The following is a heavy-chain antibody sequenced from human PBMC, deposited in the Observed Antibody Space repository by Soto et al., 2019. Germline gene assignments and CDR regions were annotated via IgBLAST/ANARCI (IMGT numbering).Heavy chain of an antibody. Sequence: PGGSLRLSCAASGFTFSSYAMSWVRQAPGKGLEWVSAISGSGGSTYYADSVKGRFTISRDNSKNTLYLQMNSLRAEDTAVYYCARRKQGVVLVPAATKYNWFDPWGQGTLVTVSS. D-gene: IGHD2-2*01. CDR1: GFTFSSYA. V-gene: IGHV3-23*01. CDR2: ISGSGGST. J-gene: IGHJ5*02. CDR3: ARRKQGVVLVPAATKYNWFDP.